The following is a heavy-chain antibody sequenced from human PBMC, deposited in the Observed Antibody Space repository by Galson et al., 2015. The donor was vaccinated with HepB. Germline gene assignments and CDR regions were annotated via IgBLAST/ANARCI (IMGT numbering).Heavy chain of an antibody. CDR2: TYYRSKWYN. Sequence: CAISGDSVSSNSAAWNWIRQSPSRGLEWLGRTYYRSKWYNDYAVSVKSRITINPDTSKNQFSLQLNSVTPEDTAVYYCAKDGPDIVVVVAATGSGDYFDYWGQGTLVTVSS. J-gene: IGHJ4*02. CDR3: AKDGPDIVVVVAATGSGDYFDY. V-gene: IGHV6-1*01. D-gene: IGHD2-15*01. CDR1: GDSVSSNSAA.